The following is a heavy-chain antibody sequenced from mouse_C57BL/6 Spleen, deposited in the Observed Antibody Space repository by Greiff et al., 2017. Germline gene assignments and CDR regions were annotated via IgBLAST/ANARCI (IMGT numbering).Heavy chain of an antibody. J-gene: IGHJ2*01. CDR3: AREGDY. CDR2: INPNNGGT. CDR1: GYTFTDYY. Sequence: VQLQQSGPELVKPGASVKISCKASGYTFTDYYMNWVKQSHGKSLEWIGDINPNNGGTSYNQKFKGKATLTVDKSSSTAYMELRSLTSEDSAVYYCAREGDYWGQGTTLTVS. V-gene: IGHV1-26*01.